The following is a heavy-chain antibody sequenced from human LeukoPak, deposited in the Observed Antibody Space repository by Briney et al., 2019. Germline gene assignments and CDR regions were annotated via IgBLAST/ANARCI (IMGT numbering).Heavy chain of an antibody. CDR3: AREGVAARPGLYYFDY. D-gene: IGHD6-6*01. Sequence: PSETLSLTCTVSGGSISSYYWSWIRQPPGKGLEWIGYIYYSGSTNYNPSLKSRVTISVDTSKNQFSLKLSSVTAADTAVYYCAREGVAARPGLYYFDYWGQGTLVTVSS. CDR2: IYYSGST. J-gene: IGHJ4*02. V-gene: IGHV4-59*01. CDR1: GGSISSYY.